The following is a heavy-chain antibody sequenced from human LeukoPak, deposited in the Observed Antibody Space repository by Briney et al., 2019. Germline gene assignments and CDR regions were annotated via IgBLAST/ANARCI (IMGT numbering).Heavy chain of an antibody. CDR1: GGTFSSYA. D-gene: IGHD5-18*01. J-gene: IGHJ4*02. V-gene: IGHV1-18*01. CDR2: ISAYNGNT. Sequence: GSSVKVSFKASGGTFSSYAISWVRQAPGQGLEWMGWISAYNGNTNYAQKLQGRVTMTTDTSTSTAYMELRSLRSDDTAVYYCARDGGYGYSEASDYWGQGTLVTVSS. CDR3: ARDGGYGYSEASDY.